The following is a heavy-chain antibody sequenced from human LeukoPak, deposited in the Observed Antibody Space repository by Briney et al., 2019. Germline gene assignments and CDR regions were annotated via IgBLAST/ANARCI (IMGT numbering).Heavy chain of an antibody. Sequence: PGGSLRLSCAASGFTFSSYGMHWVRQAPGKGLEWVAVIWYDGSNKYYADSVKGRFTISRDNSENTLYLQMNSLRAEDTAVYYCARDWYSSSSPGYYYMDVWGKGTTVTVSS. CDR2: IWYDGSNK. CDR1: GFTFSSYG. J-gene: IGHJ6*03. CDR3: ARDWYSSSSPGYYYMDV. V-gene: IGHV3-33*01. D-gene: IGHD6-6*01.